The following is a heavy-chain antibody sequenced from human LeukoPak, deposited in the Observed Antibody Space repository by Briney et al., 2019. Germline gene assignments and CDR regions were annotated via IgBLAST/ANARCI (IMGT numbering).Heavy chain of an antibody. J-gene: IGHJ6*03. Sequence: PGGSLRLSCAASGFTFSSYSMNWVRQAPGKGLEWVSFIYSGGNTHYSDSVKGRFTISRDNSKNTLYLQMNSLRAEDTAVYYCARDSPVYCSSTSCYEGGYYYYYYMDVWGKGTTVTISS. D-gene: IGHD2-2*01. CDR2: IYSGGNT. CDR3: ARDSPVYCSSTSCYEGGYYYYYYMDV. CDR1: GFTFSSYS. V-gene: IGHV3-53*01.